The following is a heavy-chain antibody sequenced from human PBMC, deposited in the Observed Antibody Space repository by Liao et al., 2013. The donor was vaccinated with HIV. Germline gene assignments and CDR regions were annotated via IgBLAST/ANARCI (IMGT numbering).Heavy chain of an antibody. CDR2: ITESGGT. D-gene: IGHD6-13*01. V-gene: IGHV4-34*02. CDR1: GGPFRSSY. Sequence: QVELQQWGAGLVKPSETLSLTCAIYGGPFRSSYWTWIRQAPGKALQWIGEITESGGTSYNPTLKSRVTISVDTSKNQFSLKLSSVTAADTGVYFCARGGIAFSFWGQGTLVAVSS. J-gene: IGHJ1*01. CDR3: ARGGIAFSF.